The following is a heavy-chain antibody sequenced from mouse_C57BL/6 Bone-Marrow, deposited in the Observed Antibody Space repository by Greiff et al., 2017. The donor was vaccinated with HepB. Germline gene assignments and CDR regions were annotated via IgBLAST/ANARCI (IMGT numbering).Heavy chain of an antibody. J-gene: IGHJ3*01. CDR1: GYTFTSYW. CDR3: ARSRPNWAWFAY. D-gene: IGHD4-1*01. Sequence: VQLQQPGAELVKPGASVKLSCKASGYTFTSYWMHWVKQRPGRGLEWIGRIDPNSGGTKYNEKFKSKATLTVDKPSSTAYMQLSSLTSADSAVYYCARSRPNWAWFAYWGQGTLVTVSA. CDR2: IDPNSGGT. V-gene: IGHV1-72*01.